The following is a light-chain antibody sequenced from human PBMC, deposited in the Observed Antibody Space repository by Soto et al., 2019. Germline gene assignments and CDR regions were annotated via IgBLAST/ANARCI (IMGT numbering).Light chain of an antibody. CDR3: QQYET. V-gene: IGKV3-20*01. CDR1: QSVSSTY. J-gene: IGKJ2*01. Sequence: EIVLTQSPGTLSLSPGERATLSCRASQSVSSTYLAWYQQKPGQAPSLLIYGASSRATGIPDRFSGSASGTDFTLTISRLEPEDFAVYYCQQYETFGQGTKLEIK. CDR2: GAS.